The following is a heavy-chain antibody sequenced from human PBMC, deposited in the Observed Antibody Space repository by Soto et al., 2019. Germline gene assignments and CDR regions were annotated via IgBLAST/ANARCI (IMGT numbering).Heavy chain of an antibody. D-gene: IGHD1-26*01. J-gene: IGHJ4*02. CDR1: GGSISSYY. CDR2: IYYSGST. Sequence: PSETLSLTCTVSGGSISSYYWSWIRQPPGKGLEWIGYIYYSGSTNYNPSLKSRVTISVDTSKNQFSLKLSSVTAADTAVYYCARLSKAGGSYRVDYWGQGTLVTVS. CDR3: ARLSKAGGSYRVDY. V-gene: IGHV4-59*01.